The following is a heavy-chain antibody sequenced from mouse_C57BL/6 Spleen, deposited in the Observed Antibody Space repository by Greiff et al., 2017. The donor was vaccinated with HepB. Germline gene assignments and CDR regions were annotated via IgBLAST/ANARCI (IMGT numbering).Heavy chain of an antibody. CDR1: GYTINDYY. D-gene: IGHD4-1*01. CDR3: AGGNWDGGFAY. CDR2: IDPEDGET. V-gene: IGHV14-2*01. J-gene: IGHJ3*01. Sequence: VQLQEPGAELVKPGASVKLSCTASGYTINDYYMHWVKQRPEQGLEWIGRIDPEDGETKYAPKFQGKATITADTSSNTAYLQLSSLTSEDTAVYYCAGGNWDGGFAYWGQGTLVTVSA.